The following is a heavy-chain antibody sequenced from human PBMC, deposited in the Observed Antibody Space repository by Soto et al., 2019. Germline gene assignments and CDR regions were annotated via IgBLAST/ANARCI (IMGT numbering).Heavy chain of an antibody. V-gene: IGHV1-18*04. Sequence: GASVKVSCKASGYTFTSYGISWVRQAPGQGLEWMGWISAYNGNTNYAQKLQGRVTMTTDTSTSTAYMELRSLRSDDTAVYYCARVRYYDSSGYPDYWGQGTLVTVSS. J-gene: IGHJ4*02. D-gene: IGHD3-22*01. CDR3: ARVRYYDSSGYPDY. CDR2: ISAYNGNT. CDR1: GYTFTSYG.